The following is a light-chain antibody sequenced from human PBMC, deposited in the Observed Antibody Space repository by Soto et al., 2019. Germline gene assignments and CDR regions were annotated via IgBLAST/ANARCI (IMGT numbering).Light chain of an antibody. V-gene: IGLV2-11*01. CDR3: SSYAGSHTYEV. J-gene: IGLJ3*02. CDR1: SSDVGAYDF. CDR2: DVI. Sequence: LTQPRSVSGSLGQSVTISCTGTSSDVGAYDFVSWYQQNPGKAPRLIIFDVIKRPSGVPDRFSGSKSGNTASLTISGLQSEDEADYHCSSYAGSHTYEVFGGGTKVTVL.